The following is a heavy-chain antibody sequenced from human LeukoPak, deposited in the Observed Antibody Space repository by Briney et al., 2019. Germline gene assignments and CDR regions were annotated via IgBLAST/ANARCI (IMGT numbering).Heavy chain of an antibody. D-gene: IGHD5-24*01. V-gene: IGHV4-59*12. CDR2: IFYSGGT. CDR1: GASLSTYY. CDR3: ARGVDGYNYY. Sequence: SETLSLTCIVSGASLSTYYGTWIRQAPGKGLEWIGYIFYSGGTNYNPSLKSRVTISVDTSKNQFSLKLSSVTAADTAVYYCARGVDGYNYYWGQGTLVTVSS. J-gene: IGHJ4*02.